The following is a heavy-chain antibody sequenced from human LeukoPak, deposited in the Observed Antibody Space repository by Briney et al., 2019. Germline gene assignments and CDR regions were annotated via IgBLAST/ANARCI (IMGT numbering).Heavy chain of an antibody. J-gene: IGHJ4*02. CDR1: GFTFSSYS. D-gene: IGHD3-10*01. V-gene: IGHV3-21*01. Sequence: GGSLRLSCAASGFTFSSYSMNWVRQAPGKGLEWVSSISSSSSYIYYADSVKGRFTISRDNAKNSLYLEMNSLRAEDTAVYYCAKEWYYYGSGSYPFDYWGQGTLVTVSS. CDR3: AKEWYYYGSGSYPFDY. CDR2: ISSSSSYI.